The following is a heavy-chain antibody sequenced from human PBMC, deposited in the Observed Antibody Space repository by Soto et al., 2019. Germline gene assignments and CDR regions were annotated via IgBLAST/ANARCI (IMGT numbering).Heavy chain of an antibody. D-gene: IGHD3-10*01. Sequence: PGGSLRLSCAASGFTFSNYGIHWVRQAPGKGLEWVAVISYDGNNKYYADSVKGRSTISRDNSKNTLYLQMNSLRAEDTAVYYCAKDWGYYGSGSSYFDYWGQRTLVTVSS. CDR3: AKDWGYYGSGSSYFDY. CDR1: GFTFSNYG. CDR2: ISYDGNNK. J-gene: IGHJ4*02. V-gene: IGHV3-30*18.